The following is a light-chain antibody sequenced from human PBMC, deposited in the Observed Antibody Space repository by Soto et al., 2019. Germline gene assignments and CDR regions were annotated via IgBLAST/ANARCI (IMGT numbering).Light chain of an antibody. CDR3: CAYVSSNTLL. CDR2: EGS. CDR1: SSDVGGYDL. J-gene: IGLJ3*02. Sequence: QSVLTQPASVSGSPGQSITMSCTGTSSDVGGYDLVSWYQQHPGKAPKLIIYEGSKRPSGISNRFSGSKSGNTASLIISGLQGDDEGDYYCCAYVSSNTLLFGGGTKVTVL. V-gene: IGLV2-23*01.